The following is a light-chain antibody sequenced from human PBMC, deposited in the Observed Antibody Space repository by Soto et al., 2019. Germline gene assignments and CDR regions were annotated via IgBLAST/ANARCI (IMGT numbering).Light chain of an antibody. CDR1: SSDVGSYKF. CDR2: EDS. Sequence: QSALTQPASVSGSPGQSITISCTGTSSDVGSYKFVSWYQQHPGKAPKLMIYEDSKRPSGVSNRFSGSKSGNTASLTISGLQAEDEADYYCCSYAGDSAWVFGGGTKLTVL. V-gene: IGLV2-23*01. J-gene: IGLJ3*02. CDR3: CSYAGDSAWV.